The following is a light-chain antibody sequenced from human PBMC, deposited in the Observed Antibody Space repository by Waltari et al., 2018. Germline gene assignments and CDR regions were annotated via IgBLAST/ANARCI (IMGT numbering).Light chain of an antibody. V-gene: IGLV1-51*01. CDR3: IAWDSSLSAGV. J-gene: IGLJ3*02. CDR2: DNK. CDR1: SSNDGNNY. Sequence: QSVLTQPPSVSAAPGQKVTISCSGSSSNDGNNYVSWYQQIPGAAPKLLIYDNKQRPSGIPDRCSASKSGTSATRGITGLQSGDEADYYCIAWDSSLSAGVFGGGTKLTVL.